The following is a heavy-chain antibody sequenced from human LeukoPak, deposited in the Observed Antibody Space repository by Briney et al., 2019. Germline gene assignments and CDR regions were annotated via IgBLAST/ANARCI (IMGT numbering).Heavy chain of an antibody. V-gene: IGHV3-48*03. Sequence: GGSLRLSCAASGFTLSKYEMNWVGQAPGKGLEWVSYVSSSGSTIYYADSVKGRFTISRDNAKTSLYLQMNSLRAEDTAVYYCARGRISAEIAYYYGMDVWGKGTTVTVSS. J-gene: IGHJ6*04. CDR3: ARGRISAEIAYYYGMDV. CDR1: GFTLSKYE. CDR2: VSSSGSTI. D-gene: IGHD6-6*01.